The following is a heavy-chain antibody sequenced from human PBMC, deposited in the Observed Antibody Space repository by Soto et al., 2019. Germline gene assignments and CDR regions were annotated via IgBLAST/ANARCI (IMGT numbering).Heavy chain of an antibody. D-gene: IGHD6-13*01. J-gene: IGHJ3*02. CDR1: GYTFTSYG. V-gene: IGHV1-18*01. Sequence: QVQLVQSGAEVKKPGASVKVSCKASGYTFTSYGISWVRQAPGQGLEWMGWISAYNGNTNYAQKLQGRVTMTTDTPTSTAHMELSSLRSDDTAVYYCAGGPEQLGRFGAFDIWGQGTMVTVSS. CDR3: AGGPEQLGRFGAFDI. CDR2: ISAYNGNT.